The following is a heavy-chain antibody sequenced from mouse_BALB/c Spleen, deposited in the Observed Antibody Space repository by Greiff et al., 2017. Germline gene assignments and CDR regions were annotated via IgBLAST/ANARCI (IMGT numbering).Heavy chain of an antibody. CDR2: IDPSDSET. Sequence: QVQLQQSGPQLVRPGASVKISCKASGYSFTSYWMHWVKQRPGQGLEWIGMIDPSDSETRLNQKFKDKATLTVDKSSSTAYMQLSSPTSEDSAVYYCAEGQGGFAYWGQGTLVTVSA. D-gene: IGHD6-1*01. CDR1: GYSFTSYW. V-gene: IGHV1-74*01. J-gene: IGHJ3*01. CDR3: AEGQGGFAY.